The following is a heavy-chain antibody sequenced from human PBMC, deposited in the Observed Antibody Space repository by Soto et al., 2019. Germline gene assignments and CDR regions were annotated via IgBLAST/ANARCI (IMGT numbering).Heavy chain of an antibody. D-gene: IGHD1-26*01. CDR1: GFTFSNDI. CDR2: ISSDGTNR. CDR3: ARDDDNGSDWDLAY. J-gene: IGHJ4*02. Sequence: QVQLVESGGGVVQPGGSLRLSCAVSGFTFSNDIMHWVRQAPGKGLEWVALISSDGTNRYYADSVKGRFTTSRDNAKNTMYLQMNSLRVEDTATYYCARDDDNGSDWDLAYWGQGALVTVSS. V-gene: IGHV3-30-3*01.